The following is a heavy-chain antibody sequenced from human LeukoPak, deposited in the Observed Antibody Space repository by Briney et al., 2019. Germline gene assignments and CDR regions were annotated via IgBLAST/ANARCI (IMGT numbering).Heavy chain of an antibody. CDR3: ARDLYYGDEPRDWFDP. D-gene: IGHD4-17*01. CDR1: GYTFTGYY. V-gene: IGHV1-2*06. Sequence: ASVKVSCKASGYTFTGYYMHWVRQAPGQGLEWMGRINPNSGGTNYAQKFQGRVTMTRDTSISTAYMELSRLRSDDTAVYYCARDLYYGDEPRDWFDPWGQGTLVTVSS. CDR2: INPNSGGT. J-gene: IGHJ5*02.